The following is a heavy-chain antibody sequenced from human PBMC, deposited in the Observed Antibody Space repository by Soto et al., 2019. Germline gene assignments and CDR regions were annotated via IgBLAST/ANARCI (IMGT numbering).Heavy chain of an antibody. Sequence: QITLKESGPTLVKPTQTLTLTCTFSGFSLSTSGVGVGWIRQPPGKALEWLALIYWDDDKRYSPSLKSRLTITKDTSKNPVVLTMTNMDPVDTATYYCARGSGWSPYYYYGMDVWGQGTTVTVSS. V-gene: IGHV2-5*02. CDR1: GFSLSTSGVG. CDR2: IYWDDDK. CDR3: ARGSGWSPYYYYGMDV. J-gene: IGHJ6*02. D-gene: IGHD6-19*01.